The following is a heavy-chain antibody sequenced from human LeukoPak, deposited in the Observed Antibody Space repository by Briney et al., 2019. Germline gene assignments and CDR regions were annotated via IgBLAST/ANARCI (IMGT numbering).Heavy chain of an antibody. Sequence: GGSLRLSCAASGLTFSTYDVHWVRQATGEGLEWVSGIGKGGDTYYVGSVKGRFTISRESAKNSLYLQMNSLRSGDTAVYYCARGGYSGFDVWGQGTVVTVSS. J-gene: IGHJ3*01. CDR1: GLTFSTYD. CDR3: ARGGYSGFDV. CDR2: IGKGGDT. V-gene: IGHV3-13*04. D-gene: IGHD5-12*01.